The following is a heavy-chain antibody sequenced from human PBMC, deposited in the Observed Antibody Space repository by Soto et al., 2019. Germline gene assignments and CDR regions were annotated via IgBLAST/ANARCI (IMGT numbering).Heavy chain of an antibody. CDR1: GGSISSGDYY. J-gene: IGHJ6*02. CDR2: IYYSGNT. Sequence: SETLSLTCTVSGGSISSGDYYWNWIRQPPGKGLEWVGYIYYSGNTYYNPSLKGRVTISVDTPKNQFSLKLTSVTAADTAVYYCARYISGSARYYYDMHVWGQGTTVTVSS. V-gene: IGHV4-30-4*01. D-gene: IGHD1-26*01. CDR3: ARYISGSARYYYDMHV.